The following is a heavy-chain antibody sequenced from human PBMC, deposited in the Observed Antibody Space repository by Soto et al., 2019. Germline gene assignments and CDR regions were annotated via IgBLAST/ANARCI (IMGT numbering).Heavy chain of an antibody. V-gene: IGHV3-9*01. D-gene: IGHD1-1*01. CDR1: GFTFDDYA. CDR3: ARSLNDWNAIDH. Sequence: EVQLVESGGGLVQPGRSLRLSCAASGFTFDDYAMHWVRQAPGKGLEWVSGISWHSGGIFYADSVKGRFTISRDNAKNSLSLEMNSLRDEDTALYYCARSLNDWNAIDHWGQGTLVTVSS. CDR2: ISWHSGGI. J-gene: IGHJ4*02.